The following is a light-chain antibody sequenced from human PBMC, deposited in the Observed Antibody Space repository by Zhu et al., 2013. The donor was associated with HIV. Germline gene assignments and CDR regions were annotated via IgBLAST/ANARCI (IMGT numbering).Light chain of an antibody. CDR3: CSYAGSGTVI. J-gene: IGLJ2*01. CDR2: EVT. V-gene: IGLV2-23*02. Sequence: QSALTQPASVSGSPGQSLTISCTGTSRDVGTYNLVSWYQQHPGKAPKVIIYEVTKWPSGISNRFSGSKSGNTASLSISGLQVEDEATYYCCSYAGSGTVIFGGGTTVTVL. CDR1: SRDVGTYNL.